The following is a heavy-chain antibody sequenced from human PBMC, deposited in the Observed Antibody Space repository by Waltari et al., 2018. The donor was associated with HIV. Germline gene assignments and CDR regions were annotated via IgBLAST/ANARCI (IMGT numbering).Heavy chain of an antibody. J-gene: IGHJ4*02. CDR2: ISSSGGTT. CDR3: ARAVYDSSGYYLDF. D-gene: IGHD3-22*01. Sequence: QVHLVQSGGCMVKPGGSLSLSCAASGFTFSDSDIRWIRQAPGKGLEWVSYISSSGGTTYYADSVQGRFTISRDNANNSLFLQMTRLRVDDTATYYCARAVYDSSGYYLDFWGQGSLVAVSS. CDR1: GFTFSDSD. V-gene: IGHV3-11*01.